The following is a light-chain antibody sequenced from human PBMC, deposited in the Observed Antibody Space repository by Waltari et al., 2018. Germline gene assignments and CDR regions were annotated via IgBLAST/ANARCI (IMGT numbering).Light chain of an antibody. CDR2: DTS. Sequence: DIVLTQSPAPLSLSPGERATLSCRASQSVGSYLAWYQQTPGQPPRLLFSDTSSSATAVPARFTASGSGTDFSVTMSSLDGEDVAVYYGQERGNRAVRCGGGRKVEIK. CDR3: QERGNRAVR. CDR1: QSVGSY. V-gene: IGKV3-11*01. J-gene: IGKJ4*02.